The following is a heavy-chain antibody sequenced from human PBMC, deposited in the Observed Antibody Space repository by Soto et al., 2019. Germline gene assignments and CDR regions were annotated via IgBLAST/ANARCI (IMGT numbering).Heavy chain of an antibody. D-gene: IGHD6-19*01. CDR1: GFTFSSYG. CDR3: AKDPIAVDSHGP. V-gene: IGHV3-30*18. J-gene: IGHJ5*02. Sequence: GGSLRLSCAASGFTFSSYGMHWVRQAPGKGLEWVAVISYDGSNKYYADSVKGRFTTSRDNSKNTLYLQMNSLRAEDTAVYYCAKDPIAVDSHGPWGQGTLVTVSS. CDR2: ISYDGSNK.